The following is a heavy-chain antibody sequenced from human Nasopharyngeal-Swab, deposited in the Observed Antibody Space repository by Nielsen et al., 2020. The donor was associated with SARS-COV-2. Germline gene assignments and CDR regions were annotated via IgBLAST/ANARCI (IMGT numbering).Heavy chain of an antibody. J-gene: IGHJ2*01. Sequence: SETLSLTCTVSGGSISSGGYYWSWIRQHPGKGLEWIGYIYYSGSTYSNPSLKSRVTISVDTSKNQFSLKLSSVTAADTAVYYCARSPSPHITMIVVVTHWYFDLWGRGTLVTVSS. V-gene: IGHV4-31*03. CDR1: GGSISSGGYY. CDR2: IYYSGST. CDR3: ARSPSPHITMIVVVTHWYFDL. D-gene: IGHD3-22*01.